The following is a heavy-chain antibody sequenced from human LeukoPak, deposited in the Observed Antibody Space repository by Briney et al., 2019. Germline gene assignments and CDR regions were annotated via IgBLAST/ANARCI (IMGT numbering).Heavy chain of an antibody. D-gene: IGHD1-14*01. CDR2: IWYDGSNK. J-gene: IGHJ4*02. CDR3: ARDRGGGYNGYYFDY. V-gene: IGHV3-33*01. Sequence: GRSLRFSCAASGFTFSSYGMHWVRQAPGKGLEWVAVIWYDGSNKYYADSVKGRFTISRDNSKNTLYLQMNSLRAEDTAVYYCARDRGGGYNGYYFDYWGQGTLVTVSS. CDR1: GFTFSSYG.